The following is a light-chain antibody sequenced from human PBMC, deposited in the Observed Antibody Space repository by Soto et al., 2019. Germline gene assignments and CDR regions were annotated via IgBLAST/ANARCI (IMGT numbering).Light chain of an antibody. CDR2: GAS. Sequence: EIVMTQSPATLSVSPGERATLSCRASQSVRINLAWYQQKPGQAPRLLIYGASSRATGIPARFSGSGSGTDFTLTISSLQSEDFAVYYCQQYNNWPPELTFGGGTKVEI. CDR3: QQYNNWPPELT. J-gene: IGKJ4*01. V-gene: IGKV3-15*01. CDR1: QSVRIN.